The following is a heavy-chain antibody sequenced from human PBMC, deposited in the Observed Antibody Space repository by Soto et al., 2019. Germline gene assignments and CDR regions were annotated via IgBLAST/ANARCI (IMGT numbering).Heavy chain of an antibody. CDR1: GFTFSSYA. V-gene: IGHV3-30-3*01. D-gene: IGHD1-26*01. CDR3: ARDFGSLGATIDY. J-gene: IGHJ4*02. Sequence: GGSLRLSCAASGFTFSSYAMHWVRQAPGKGLEWVAVISYDGSNKYYADSVKGRFTISRDNSKNTLYLQMNSLRAEDTAVYYCARDFGSLGATIDYWGQGTLVTVSS. CDR2: ISYDGSNK.